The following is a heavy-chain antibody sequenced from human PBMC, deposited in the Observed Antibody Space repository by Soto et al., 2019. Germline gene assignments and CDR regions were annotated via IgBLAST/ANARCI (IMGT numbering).Heavy chain of an antibody. J-gene: IGHJ6*02. CDR3: ARDRPMGWGDYNYGMDG. V-gene: IGHV3-11*05. CDR2: ISSSSSYT. Sequence: GGSLRLSCAASGFTFSDYYMSWIRQAPGKGLEWVSYISSSSSYTNYADSVKGRFTISRDNAKNSLYLQMNSLRAEDTAVYYCARDRPMGWGDYNYGMDGWAQGNTVTFSS. D-gene: IGHD1-26*01. CDR1: GFTFSDYY.